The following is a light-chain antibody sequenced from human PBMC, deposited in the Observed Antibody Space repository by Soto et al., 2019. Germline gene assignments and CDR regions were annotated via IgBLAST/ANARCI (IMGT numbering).Light chain of an antibody. Sequence: DIQRTQSPSTLSAIVGDRVTITCRASESISTYLAWYQQKPGKAPKLLIYKASSLESGVPSRFSGSGSGTEFTLTISSLQPDDFATYYCQQYNSYPWAFGQGTKVDIK. J-gene: IGKJ1*01. CDR2: KAS. CDR3: QQYNSYPWA. CDR1: ESISTY. V-gene: IGKV1-5*03.